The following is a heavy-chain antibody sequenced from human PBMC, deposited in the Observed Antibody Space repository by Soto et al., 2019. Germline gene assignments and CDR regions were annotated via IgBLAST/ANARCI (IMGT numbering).Heavy chain of an antibody. D-gene: IGHD4-17*01. CDR2: IYWDDAT. CDR1: GFSLSTSGVA. CDR3: AHGLRYGDYVGFEY. J-gene: IGHJ4*02. V-gene: IGHV2-5*02. Sequence: QITLKESGPTLVKPTQTLTLTRTFSGFSLSTSGVAVGWIRQSPGKALEWLALIYWDDATRCRPSLRSRLTITKEPSKNQVVLTMTNMGPVDTATYYCAHGLRYGDYVGFEYWGQGTLVTVSS.